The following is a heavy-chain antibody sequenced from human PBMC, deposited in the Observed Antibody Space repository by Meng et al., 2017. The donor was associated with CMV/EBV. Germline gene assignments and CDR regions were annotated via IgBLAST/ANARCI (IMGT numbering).Heavy chain of an antibody. V-gene: IGHV5-51*01. CDR2: IYPGDSDT. J-gene: IGHJ6*02. D-gene: IGHD6-13*01. Sequence: GESLKISCKGSGYSFTSYWIGWVCQMPGKGLEWMGIIYPGDSDTRYSPSFQGQVTISADKSISTAYLQWSSLKASDTAMYYCARQSLYSSSWRWDYYYGMDVWGQGTTVTVSS. CDR3: ARQSLYSSSWRWDYYYGMDV. CDR1: GYSFTSYW.